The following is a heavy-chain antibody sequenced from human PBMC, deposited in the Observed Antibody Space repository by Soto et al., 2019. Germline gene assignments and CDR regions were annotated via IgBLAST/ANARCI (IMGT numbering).Heavy chain of an antibody. CDR1: GYSFTSYW. V-gene: IGHV5-51*01. D-gene: IGHD1-1*01. J-gene: IGHJ6*02. CDR2: IYPGDSDT. CDR3: ARRRSRQPPYYYYGMDV. Sequence: GESLKISCKGSGYSFTSYWIGWVRQMPGKGLEWMGIIYPGDSDTRYSPSFQGQVTISADKSISTAYLQWSSLKASDTAMYYCARRRSRQPPYYYYGMDVWGQGTTVTVSS.